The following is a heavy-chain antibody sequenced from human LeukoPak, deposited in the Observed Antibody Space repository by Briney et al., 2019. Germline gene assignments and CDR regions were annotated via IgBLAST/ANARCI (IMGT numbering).Heavy chain of an antibody. Sequence: GGSLRLSCAASGFTFSSYAMSWVRQAPGKGLEWVSTISGGGGSTYYADSVKGRFTISRDNAKNTLFLQMNSLRAEDTAVYYCARDGLAAAADYWGQGTLVTVSS. J-gene: IGHJ4*02. V-gene: IGHV3-23*01. CDR1: GFTFSSYA. D-gene: IGHD6-13*01. CDR3: ARDGLAAAADY. CDR2: ISGGGGST.